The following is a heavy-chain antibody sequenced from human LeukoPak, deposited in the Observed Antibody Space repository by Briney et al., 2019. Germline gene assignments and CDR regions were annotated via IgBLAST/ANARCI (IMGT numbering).Heavy chain of an antibody. V-gene: IGHV4-59*12. D-gene: IGHD1-26*01. J-gene: IGHJ6*03. CDR3: ARGVEEGGSYYFWYDYYYYYMDV. CDR2: IYYSGST. Sequence: SETLSLTCTVSGGSISSYYWSWIRQPPGKGLEGIGYIYYSGSTNYNPSLKSRVTISVDTSKNQFSLKLSSVTAADTAVYYCARGVEEGGSYYFWYDYYYYYMDVWGKGTTVTVSS. CDR1: GGSISSYY.